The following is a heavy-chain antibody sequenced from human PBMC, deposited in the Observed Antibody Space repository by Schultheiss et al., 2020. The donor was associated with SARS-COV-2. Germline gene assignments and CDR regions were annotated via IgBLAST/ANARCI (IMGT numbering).Heavy chain of an antibody. Sequence: GGSLRLSCAASGFTFSSYSMNWVRQAPGKGLEWVSAISGSGGSTYYADSVKGRFTISRDNSKNTLYLQMNSLRAEDTAVYYCARGGKFYYDSSGTTDFDYWGQGTLVTVSS. J-gene: IGHJ4*02. D-gene: IGHD3-22*01. CDR2: ISGSGGST. CDR3: ARGGKFYYDSSGTTDFDY. V-gene: IGHV3-23*01. CDR1: GFTFSSYS.